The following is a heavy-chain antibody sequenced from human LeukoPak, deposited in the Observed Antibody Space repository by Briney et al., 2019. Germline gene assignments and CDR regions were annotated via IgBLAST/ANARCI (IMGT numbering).Heavy chain of an antibody. CDR3: AKKENDYYDTWDWFDP. CDR2: IRYDGSNK. V-gene: IGHV3-30*02. J-gene: IGHJ5*02. Sequence: GGSLRLSCAASGFTFSSYGMHWVRQAPGKGLEWVAFIRYDGSNKYYADSVKGRFTISRDNSKNTLYLQMNSLKIEDTAVYYCAKKENDYYDTWDWFDPWGQGTLVTVSS. CDR1: GFTFSSYG. D-gene: IGHD3-22*01.